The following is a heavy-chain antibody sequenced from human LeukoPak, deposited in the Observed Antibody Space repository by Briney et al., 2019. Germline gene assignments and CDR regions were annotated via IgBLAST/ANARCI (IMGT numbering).Heavy chain of an antibody. CDR1: GYTFTGYY. Sequence: GASVKVSCKASGYTFTGYYMHWVRQAPGQGLEWMGWINPNSGGTNYAQKFQGRVTMTRDTSISTAYMELSRLRSDDTAVYYSARAAVTGTTGAFDIWGQGTMVTVSS. J-gene: IGHJ3*02. D-gene: IGHD1-7*01. CDR3: ARAAVTGTTGAFDI. V-gene: IGHV1-2*02. CDR2: INPNSGGT.